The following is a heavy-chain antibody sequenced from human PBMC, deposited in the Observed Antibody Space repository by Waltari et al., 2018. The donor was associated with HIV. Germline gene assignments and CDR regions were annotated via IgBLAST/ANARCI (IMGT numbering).Heavy chain of an antibody. J-gene: IGHJ4*02. Sequence: QVHLQESGPGLVEPSETLSLTCSVSGGSLSGYYWSWIRQPPGKGLEWIGYIHHSGSTNYNPSLRGRGTMSLDTSKNQLSLKLKSVTAADTAVYYCARGTAPRPGYWGQGTLVTVSP. CDR3: ARGTAPRPGY. D-gene: IGHD6-6*01. V-gene: IGHV4-59*01. CDR1: GGSLSGYY. CDR2: IHHSGST.